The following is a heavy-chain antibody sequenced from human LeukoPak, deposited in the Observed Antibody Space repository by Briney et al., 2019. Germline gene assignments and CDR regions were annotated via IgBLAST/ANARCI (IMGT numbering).Heavy chain of an antibody. D-gene: IGHD5-18*01. CDR1: GYTFTSYY. J-gene: IGHJ4*02. CDR2: INPSGGST. V-gene: IGHV1-46*01. CDR3: AREDSYGYYYFDY. Sequence: ASVKVSCKASGYTFTSYYTHWVRQAPGQGLEWMGIINPSGGSTSYAQKFQGRVTMTRDMSTSTVYMELSSLTSEDTAVYYCAREDSYGYYYFDYWGQGTLVTVSS.